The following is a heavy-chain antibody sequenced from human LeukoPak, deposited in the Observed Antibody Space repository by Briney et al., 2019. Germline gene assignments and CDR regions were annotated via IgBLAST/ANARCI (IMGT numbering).Heavy chain of an antibody. CDR1: GGTFSSYA. V-gene: IGHV1-69*04. CDR3: ATYSGPDKWDAFDM. D-gene: IGHD5-12*01. J-gene: IGHJ3*02. Sequence: SVKVSCKASGGTFSSYAISWVRQAPGQGLEWMGRIIPILGIANYAQKFQGRVTITADKSTSTAYMELSSLRSEDTAVYYCATYSGPDKWDAFDMWGQGTLVTVSS. CDR2: IIPILGIA.